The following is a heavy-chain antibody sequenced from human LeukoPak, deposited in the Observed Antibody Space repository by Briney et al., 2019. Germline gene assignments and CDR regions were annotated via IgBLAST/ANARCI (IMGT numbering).Heavy chain of an antibody. D-gene: IGHD3-9*01. CDR2: IYSGGST. J-gene: IGHJ5*02. CDR3: ARHESAVLRYFGWSLP. V-gene: IGHV3-66*04. CDR1: GFTVSSNY. Sequence: GGSLRLSCAASGFTVSSNYMSWVRQAPGKGLEWVSVIYSGGSTYYADSVKGRFTISRDNSKNTLYLQMNSLRAEDTAVYYCARHESAVLRYFGWSLPWGQGTLVTVSS.